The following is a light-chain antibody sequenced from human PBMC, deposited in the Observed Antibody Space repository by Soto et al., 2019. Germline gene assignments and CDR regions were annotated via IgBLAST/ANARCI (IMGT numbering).Light chain of an antibody. CDR2: GAS. Sequence: EILMTQSPATLSVSPGERATLSCRASQRVSSNLAWYQQKPGQAPRLLIYGASTRATGIPARFSGSGSGTEFTVTISSLQSQDYVVYDCKKYNNWAQTFAQGTKVNIK. CDR1: QRVSSN. J-gene: IGKJ1*01. V-gene: IGKV3-15*01. CDR3: KKYNNWAQT.